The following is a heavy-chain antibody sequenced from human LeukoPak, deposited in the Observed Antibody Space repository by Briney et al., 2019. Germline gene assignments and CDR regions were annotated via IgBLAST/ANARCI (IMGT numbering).Heavy chain of an antibody. CDR2: INGDGRST. Sequence: PGGSLRLSCVASGFTFSNSWVHWVRQAPGKGLVWVSRINGDGRSTNYADSVKGRFTISRDNAKNTLYLQMNSLRTEDTAVYYCARDSHYGMDVWGQGTTVTVSS. V-gene: IGHV3-74*01. J-gene: IGHJ6*02. CDR3: ARDSHYGMDV. CDR1: GFTFSNSW.